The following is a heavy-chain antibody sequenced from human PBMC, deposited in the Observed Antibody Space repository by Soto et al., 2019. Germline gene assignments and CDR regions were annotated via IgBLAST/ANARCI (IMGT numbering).Heavy chain of an antibody. CDR1: GGTFNKFA. V-gene: IGHV1-69*01. J-gene: IGHJ6*02. CDR2: IIPVFRSA. CDR3: ARRYCASDNCPLFYYFVDL. D-gene: IGHD2-21*02. Sequence: VQLVQSGAEVKKTGSSVKVSCKASGGTFNKFAFSWVRQAPGQGFEWMGGIIPVFRSANYAQRFRGRTTITADEYTSTVYLYLNDLRSDDTAVYYCARRYCASDNCPLFYYFVDLWGLGTTVTVSS.